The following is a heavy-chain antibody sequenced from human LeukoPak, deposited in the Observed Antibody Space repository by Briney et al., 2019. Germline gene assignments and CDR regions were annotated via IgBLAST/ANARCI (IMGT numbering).Heavy chain of an antibody. J-gene: IGHJ6*03. CDR2: INHSGST. CDR3: ARGARWTTVTGYYYYMDV. D-gene: IGHD4-11*01. V-gene: IGHV4-34*01. CDR1: GGSFSGYY. Sequence: SETLSLTCAVYGGSFSGYYWSWIRQPPGEGLEWIGEINHSGSTNYNPSLKSRVTISVDTSKNQFSLKLSSVTAADTAVYYCARGARWTTVTGYYYYMDVWGKGTTVTVSS.